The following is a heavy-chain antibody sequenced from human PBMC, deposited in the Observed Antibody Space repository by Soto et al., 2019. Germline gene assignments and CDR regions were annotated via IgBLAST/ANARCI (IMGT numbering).Heavy chain of an antibody. V-gene: IGHV3-11*01. D-gene: IGHD3-3*01. CDR3: AREVTLWSCSLVWPGYNYHIDV. Sequence: PGGSLRLSCAASEFTFSDYYMSWIRQAPGKGLEWVSYISSSGSIINYADSVKGRFTISRDNAKNSLYLQMQSLRAEDTAVYYCAREVTLWSCSLVWPGYNYHIDVPGKGTTVTGSS. CDR1: EFTFSDYY. CDR2: ISSSGSII. J-gene: IGHJ6*03.